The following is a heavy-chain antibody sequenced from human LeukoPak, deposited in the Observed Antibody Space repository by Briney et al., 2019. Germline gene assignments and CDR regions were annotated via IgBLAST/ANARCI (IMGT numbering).Heavy chain of an antibody. J-gene: IGHJ4*02. D-gene: IGHD3-3*01. Sequence: PSETLSLTCALSGYSISSGYYWGWIRQPPGKGLEWIGSIYHSGSTYYNPSLKSRVTISVDTSKNQFSLKLSSVTAADTAVYYCARHDDFWSGYRHFDYWGQGTLVTVSS. CDR2: IYHSGST. CDR3: ARHDDFWSGYRHFDY. V-gene: IGHV4-38-2*01. CDR1: GYSISSGYY.